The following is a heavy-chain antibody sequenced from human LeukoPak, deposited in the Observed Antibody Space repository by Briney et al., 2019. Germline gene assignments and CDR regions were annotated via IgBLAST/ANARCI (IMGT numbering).Heavy chain of an antibody. J-gene: IGHJ6*02. V-gene: IGHV3-53*01. Sequence: PGGSLRLSCAASGFSFISYGMSWVRQAPGKGLQWVSVIYSGGSTYYADSVKGRFTISRDNSKNTLYLQMNSLRAEDTAVYYCARGLAVAGYYYGMDVWGQGTTVTVSS. D-gene: IGHD6-19*01. CDR2: IYSGGST. CDR1: GFSFISYG. CDR3: ARGLAVAGYYYGMDV.